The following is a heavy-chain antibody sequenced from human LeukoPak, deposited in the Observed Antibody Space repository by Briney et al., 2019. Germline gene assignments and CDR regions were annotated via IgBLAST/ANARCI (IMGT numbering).Heavy chain of an antibody. CDR1: GGTFSSYA. Sequence: SVKVSCKASGGTFSSYAISWVRQAPGQGLEWMGGIIPIFGTANYAQKFQGRVTITADESTSTAYMELSSLRSEDTAVYYCAREPYYDILTDYYYYFDYWGQGTLVTVSS. CDR2: IIPIFGTA. CDR3: AREPYYDILTDYYYYFDY. V-gene: IGHV1-69*13. D-gene: IGHD3-9*01. J-gene: IGHJ4*02.